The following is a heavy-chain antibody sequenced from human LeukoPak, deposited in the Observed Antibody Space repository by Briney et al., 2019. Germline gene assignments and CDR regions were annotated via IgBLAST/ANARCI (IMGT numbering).Heavy chain of an antibody. CDR2: ISNGGSRT. V-gene: IGHV3-48*03. CDR1: EFTFNSYD. CDR3: ARRYCSSTSCTMDV. D-gene: IGHD2-2*01. J-gene: IGHJ6*04. Sequence: PGGSLRLSCAASEFTFNSYDMNWVRQAPGKGLEWVSYISNGGSRTYYADSVKGRFTVSRDNAKNSLYLQMNSLRAEDTVIYYCARRYCSSTSCTMDVWGKGTTVTVSS.